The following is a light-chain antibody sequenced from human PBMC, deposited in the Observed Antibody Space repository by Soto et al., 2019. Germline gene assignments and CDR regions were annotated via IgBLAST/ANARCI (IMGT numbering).Light chain of an antibody. CDR1: STDFVSYDR. V-gene: IGLV2-18*01. CDR2: EVS. J-gene: IGLJ1*01. Sequence: QSVLTQPPSVSGSPGQSVTISCTGTSTDFVSYDRVSWYQPPPGTAPKLMIYEVSKRPSGVPNRCSGSKSGNTASLTISGLQAADEADYYCSLYTSENAYVFGTGTKVTV. CDR3: SLYTSENAYV.